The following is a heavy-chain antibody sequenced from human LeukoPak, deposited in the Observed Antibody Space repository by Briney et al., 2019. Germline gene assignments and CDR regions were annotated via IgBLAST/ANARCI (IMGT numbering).Heavy chain of an antibody. J-gene: IGHJ4*02. D-gene: IGHD3-22*01. CDR3: AREGEVDTMIVGYYFDY. CDR1: GCTFTGYY. CDR2: INPNSGGT. V-gene: IGHV1-2*02. Sequence: GASVKVSCKASGCTFTGYYIHWVRQAPGQGLEWMGWINPNSGGTNYAQKFQGRVTMTRDTSISTAYMELSRLRSDDTAVYYCAREGEVDTMIVGYYFDYWGQGTLVTVSS.